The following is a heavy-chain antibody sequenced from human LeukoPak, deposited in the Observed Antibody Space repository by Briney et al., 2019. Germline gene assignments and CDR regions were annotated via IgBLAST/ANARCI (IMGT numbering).Heavy chain of an antibody. V-gene: IGHV4-38-2*02. D-gene: IGHD3-22*01. J-gene: IGHJ4*02. CDR2: IYHSGST. Sequence: SETLSLTCTVSGYSISSGYYWGWIRQPPGKGLEWIGSIYHSGSTYYNPSLKSRVTISVDTSKNQFSLKLSSVTAADTAVYYCARDLPDYYDSSGYGAVTSDWGQGTLVTVSS. CDR1: GYSISSGYY. CDR3: ARDLPDYYDSSGYGAVTSD.